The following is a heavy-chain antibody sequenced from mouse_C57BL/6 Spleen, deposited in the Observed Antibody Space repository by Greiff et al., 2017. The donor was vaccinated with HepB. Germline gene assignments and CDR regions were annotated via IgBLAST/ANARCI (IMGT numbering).Heavy chain of an antibody. Sequence: VKLMESGAELVKPGASVKISCKASGYAFSSYWMNWVKQRPGKGLEWIGQIYPGDGDTNYNGKFKGKATLTADKSSSTAYMQLSSLTSEDSAVYFCARGRDYASDYWGQGTTLTVSS. J-gene: IGHJ2*01. D-gene: IGHD1-1*01. CDR3: ARGRDYASDY. V-gene: IGHV1-80*01. CDR2: IYPGDGDT. CDR1: GYAFSSYW.